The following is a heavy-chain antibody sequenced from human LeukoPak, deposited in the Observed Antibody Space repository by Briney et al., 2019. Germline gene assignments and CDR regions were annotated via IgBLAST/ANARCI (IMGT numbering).Heavy chain of an antibody. Sequence: GGSLRLSCAASGFSFSSYGMNWVRQAPGQGLEWVSYIDPTGRSVYYADSVKGRFTVSRDNANHSVFLQMNSLRDDDTAVYYCARHGIAVVTRPLPIDYWGQGTLVTVSS. D-gene: IGHD4-23*01. J-gene: IGHJ4*02. V-gene: IGHV3-48*02. CDR2: IDPTGRSV. CDR3: ARHGIAVVTRPLPIDY. CDR1: GFSFSSYG.